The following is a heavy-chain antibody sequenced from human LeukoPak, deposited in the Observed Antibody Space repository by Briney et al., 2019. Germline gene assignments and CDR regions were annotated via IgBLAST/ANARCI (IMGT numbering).Heavy chain of an antibody. CDR3: ARGQGIYYYDSSGYYHFDY. V-gene: IGHV1-8*01. J-gene: IGHJ4*02. CDR1: GYTFTSYD. Sequence: ASVMVSCKASGYTFTSYDINWVRQATGQGLEWMGWMNPNSGNTGYAQKFQGRVTMTRNTSISTAYMELSSLRSEDTAVYYCARGQGIYYYDSSGYYHFDYWGQGTLVTVSS. CDR2: MNPNSGNT. D-gene: IGHD3-22*01.